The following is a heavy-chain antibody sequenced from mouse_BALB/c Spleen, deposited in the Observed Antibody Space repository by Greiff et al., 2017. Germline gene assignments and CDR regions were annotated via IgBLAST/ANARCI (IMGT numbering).Heavy chain of an antibody. Sequence: QVQLQQPGAELVRPGASVKLSCKASGYTFTSYWMNWVKQRPEQGLEWIGRIDPYDSDTHYNQKFKDKAILTVDKSSSTAYMQLSSLTSEDSAVYYCARGDGSSPPNFDVWGAGTTVTVSS. D-gene: IGHD1-1*01. CDR3: ARGDGSSPPNFDV. J-gene: IGHJ1*01. V-gene: IGHV1-74*01. CDR2: IDPYDSDT. CDR1: GYTFTSYW.